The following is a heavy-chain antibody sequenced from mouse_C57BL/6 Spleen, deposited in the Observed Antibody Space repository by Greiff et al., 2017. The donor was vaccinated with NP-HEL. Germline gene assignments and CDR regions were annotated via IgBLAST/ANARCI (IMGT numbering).Heavy chain of an antibody. Sequence: EVQLQPSGPELVKPGASVKISCKASGYTFTDYYMNWVTQSHGKSLEWIGDINPNTGGTSYNQKFKGKATLTVDKSSSTAYMELRSLTSEDSAVYYCYYGSRAYWGQGTLVTVSA. CDR1: GYTFTDYY. CDR2: INPNTGGT. D-gene: IGHD1-1*01. CDR3: YYGSRAY. V-gene: IGHV1-26*01. J-gene: IGHJ3*01.